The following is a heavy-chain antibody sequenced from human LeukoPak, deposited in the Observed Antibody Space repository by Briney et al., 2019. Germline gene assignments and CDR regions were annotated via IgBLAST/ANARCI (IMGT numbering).Heavy chain of an antibody. CDR1: GFTFSSYV. D-gene: IGHD1-14*01. V-gene: IGHV3-30-3*01. CDR3: ARSGDTNRNWFDP. Sequence: GGSLRLSCAASGFTFSSYVMHWVRQPPGKELEWVAVISYDGSNEHYVDSVKGRFTISRDNSKNTLYVQMNSLRAEDTAVYYCARSGDTNRNWFDPWGQGTLVTVSS. CDR2: ISYDGSNE. J-gene: IGHJ5*02.